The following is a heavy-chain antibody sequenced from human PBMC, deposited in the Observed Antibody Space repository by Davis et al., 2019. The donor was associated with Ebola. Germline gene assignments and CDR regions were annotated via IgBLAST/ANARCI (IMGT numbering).Heavy chain of an antibody. CDR3: AKHGRSSSSGGMDV. CDR1: GFTFSSYA. J-gene: IGHJ6*02. Sequence: GESLKISCAASGFTFSSYAMSWVRQAPGKGLEWVSAISGSGGTIYYADSVKGRFTISRDNAKNSLYLQMNSLRAEDTAVYYCAKHGRSSSSGGMDVWGQGTTVTVSS. CDR2: ISGSGGTI. D-gene: IGHD6-6*01. V-gene: IGHV3-23*01.